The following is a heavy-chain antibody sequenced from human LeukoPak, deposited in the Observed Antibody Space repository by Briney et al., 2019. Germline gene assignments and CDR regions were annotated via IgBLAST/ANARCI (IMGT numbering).Heavy chain of an antibody. Sequence: ASVKVSCKASGYTFTGYYMHWVRQAPGQGLEWMGWINPNSGGTNYAQKFQGVVTMTRDTSISTAYMELSRLRSDDTAVYYCARAQGPVATPDYWGQGTLVTVAS. CDR2: INPNSGGT. CDR1: GYTFTGYY. V-gene: IGHV1-2*02. CDR3: ARAQGPVATPDY. D-gene: IGHD5-12*01. J-gene: IGHJ4*02.